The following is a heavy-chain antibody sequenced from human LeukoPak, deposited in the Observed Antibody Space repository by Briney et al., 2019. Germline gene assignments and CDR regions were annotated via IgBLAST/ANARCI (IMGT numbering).Heavy chain of an antibody. D-gene: IGHD7-27*01. CDR2: VYYTGST. CDR3: ASNTGTVFDY. J-gene: IGHJ4*02. CDR1: GDFITAYY. V-gene: IGHV4-59*01. Sequence: KASETLSLTCTVSGDFITAYYWSWIRRPPGKGLEWLGYVYYTGSTEYNPSLRSRVTISLEMSKHQFSLNLTSVTAADTAVYYCASNTGTVFDYWGQGALVTVSS.